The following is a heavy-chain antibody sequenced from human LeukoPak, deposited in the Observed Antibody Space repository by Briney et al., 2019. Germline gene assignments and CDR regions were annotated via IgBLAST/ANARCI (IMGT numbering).Heavy chain of an antibody. V-gene: IGHV3-33*01. CDR3: ARRYCSSTSCQAAFDI. D-gene: IGHD2-2*01. CDR1: GFTFSSYG. Sequence: GGSLRLSCAASGFTFSSYGMHWVRQAPGKGLEWVAVIWYDGSNKYYADSVKGRFTISRDNSKNTLYLQMNSLRAGDTAVYYCARRYCSSTSCQAAFDIWGQGTMVTVSS. J-gene: IGHJ3*02. CDR2: IWYDGSNK.